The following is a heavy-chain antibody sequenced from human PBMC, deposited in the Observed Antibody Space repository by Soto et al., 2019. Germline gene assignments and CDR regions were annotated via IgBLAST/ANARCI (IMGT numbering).Heavy chain of an antibody. D-gene: IGHD1-1*01. J-gene: IGHJ4*02. CDR1: GASISSYY. V-gene: IGHV4-59*01. Sequence: QVQLQESGPGLVKPSETLSLTCTVSGASISSYYWSWIRQPPGKGLEWIGYVYYSGSTNYNPSLTRRVTISVDTSNNQFPLKLSSVTAADTAMYSCARDTTPSLWGQGTLVTVSS. CDR3: ARDTTPSL. CDR2: VYYSGST.